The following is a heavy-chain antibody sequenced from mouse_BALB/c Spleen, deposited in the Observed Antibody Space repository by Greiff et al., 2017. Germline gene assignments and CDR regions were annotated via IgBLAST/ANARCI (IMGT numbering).Heavy chain of an antibody. CDR3: TRVGIYDGYYYYAMDY. J-gene: IGHJ4*01. CDR1: GYTFTSYW. Sequence: LQQPGSELVRPGASVKLSCKASGYTFTSYWMHWVKQRPGQGLEWIGYIYPGSGSTNYDEKFKSKATLTVDTSSSTAYMQLSSLTSEDSAVYYCTRVGIYDGYYYYAMDYWGQGTSVTVSS. CDR2: IYPGSGST. D-gene: IGHD2-3*01. V-gene: IGHV1S22*01.